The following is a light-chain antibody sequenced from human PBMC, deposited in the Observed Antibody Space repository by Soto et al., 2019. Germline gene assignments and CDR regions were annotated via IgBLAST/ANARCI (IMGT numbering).Light chain of an antibody. CDR1: QGISSC. J-gene: IGKJ1*01. Sequence: AIRMTQSPSSLSASTGDRVTITCRASQGISSCLAWYQQKPGKAPKLLIYAASTLESGVPSRFSGSGSGTEFTLTISCLQSEDFATYYCQQYYSYPPTFGQGTKVEIK. CDR3: QQYYSYPPT. V-gene: IGKV1-8*01. CDR2: AAS.